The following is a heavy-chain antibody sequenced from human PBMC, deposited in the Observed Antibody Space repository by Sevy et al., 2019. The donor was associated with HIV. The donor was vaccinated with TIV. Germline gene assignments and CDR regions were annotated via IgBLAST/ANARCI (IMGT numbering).Heavy chain of an antibody. Sequence: GGSLRLSCAASGFTFSSYAMSWVRQAPGKGLEWVSAVSVSGGSTHYADAVKGRFTISRDNSKNTLYLQMNSLRAEDTALYYCAKDTYSSGGDFDYWGQGTLVTVSS. V-gene: IGHV3-23*01. J-gene: IGHJ4*02. CDR1: GFTFSSYA. CDR2: VSVSGGST. D-gene: IGHD3-22*01. CDR3: AKDTYSSGGDFDY.